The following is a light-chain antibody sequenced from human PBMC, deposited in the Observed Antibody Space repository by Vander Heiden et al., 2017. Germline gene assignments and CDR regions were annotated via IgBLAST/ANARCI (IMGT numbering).Light chain of an antibody. J-gene: IGKJ3*01. CDR1: QGISKY. Sequence: TQITRPPPSLSASVGDRVTITCLASQGISKYLAWYQQKPGKVPKLLIYAASTLQSGVPSRFSGSGSGTDFTLTISSLQPEDVATYYCQKYNSAPRTFGPGTKVDIK. CDR3: QKYNSAPRT. CDR2: AAS. V-gene: IGKV1-27*01.